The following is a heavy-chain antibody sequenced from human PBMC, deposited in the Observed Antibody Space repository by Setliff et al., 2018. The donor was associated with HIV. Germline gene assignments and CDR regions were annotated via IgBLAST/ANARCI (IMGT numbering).Heavy chain of an antibody. Sequence: SETLSLTCAVSGDSLSNYYWSWIRQPPGKGLEWIGYVHSTGSTNYNPSLKSRVAISVDTSKNQFSLKLSSVTAADTAVYYCATHVGDRGSYYYYMDVWGKGTTVTVSS. CDR3: ATHVGDRGSYYYYMDV. V-gene: IGHV4-4*09. J-gene: IGHJ6*03. CDR2: VHSTGST. D-gene: IGHD2-15*01. CDR1: GDSLSNYY.